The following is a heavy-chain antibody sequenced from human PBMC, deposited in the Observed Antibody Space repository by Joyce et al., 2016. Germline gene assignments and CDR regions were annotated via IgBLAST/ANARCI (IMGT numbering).Heavy chain of an antibody. CDR1: GGSISSSNW. V-gene: IGHV4-4*02. CDR3: ATDRYGDYFDH. J-gene: IGHJ4*02. CDR2: IYHSGRT. D-gene: IGHD5-24*01. Sequence: QVQLQESGPGLVKPSGTLSLTCAVSGGSISSSNWWSWVRQPPGKGLKWIGEIYHSGRTNSSPSLKSRVTMSVDKSKNQFSLKLTSVTAADTTVYFCATDRYGDYFDHWGQGALVSVSS.